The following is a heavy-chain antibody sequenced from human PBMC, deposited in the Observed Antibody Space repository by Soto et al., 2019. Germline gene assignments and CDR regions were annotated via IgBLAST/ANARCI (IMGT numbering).Heavy chain of an antibody. D-gene: IGHD2-2*02. V-gene: IGHV1-2*02. CDR2: INPNSGGT. Sequence: ASVKVSCKASGYTFSGYYIHWLRQAPGQGLEWMGWINPNSGGTNYAQKFQGRVTVTRNTPTSTAYMELSRLTSDDTAVYYCARSLTEGYCTITGCYTRPLYGMDVWGQGTTVTVSS. CDR1: GYTFSGYY. J-gene: IGHJ6*02. CDR3: ARSLTEGYCTITGCYTRPLYGMDV.